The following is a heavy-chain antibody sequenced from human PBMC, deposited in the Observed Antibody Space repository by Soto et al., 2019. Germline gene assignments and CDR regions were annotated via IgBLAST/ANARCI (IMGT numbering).Heavy chain of an antibody. CDR1: GCTVNSNY. CDR2: IYSSGST. V-gene: IGHV3-53*01. Sequence: EVQLVESGGGLIQPGGSLRLSCAASGCTVNSNYMTWVRQAPGKGLEWVSVIYSSGSTYYADSVKGRFTISRDNSKNTLYLQMNSLRAEDTAVYYCARDEGPTSTYYTWGQGTLVTVSS. CDR3: ARDEGPTSTYYT. D-gene: IGHD3-22*01. J-gene: IGHJ4*02.